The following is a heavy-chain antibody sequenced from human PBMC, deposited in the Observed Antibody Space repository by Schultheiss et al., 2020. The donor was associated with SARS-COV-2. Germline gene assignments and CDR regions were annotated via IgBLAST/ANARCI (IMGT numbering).Heavy chain of an antibody. V-gene: IGHV3-11*06. D-gene: IGHD3-3*01. CDR1: GFTFSDYY. CDR2: ISSSSSYI. Sequence: GGSLRLSCAASGFTFSDYYMSWVRQAPGKGLEWVSSISSSSSYIYYADSVKGRFTISRDNSKNTLYLQMNSLRAEDTAVYYCAREPPLSGYDFWSGYHTLYGMDVWGQGTTVTVSS. J-gene: IGHJ6*02. CDR3: AREPPLSGYDFWSGYHTLYGMDV.